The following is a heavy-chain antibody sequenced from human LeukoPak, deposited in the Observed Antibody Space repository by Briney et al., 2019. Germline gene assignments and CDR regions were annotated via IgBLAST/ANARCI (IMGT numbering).Heavy chain of an antibody. CDR2: INPNSGGT. J-gene: IGHJ4*02. V-gene: IGHV1-2*02. Sequence: ASVKGSCKASGYTFTGYYMHWVRQAPGQGLEWMGWINPNSGGTNYAQKFQGRVTMTRDTSISTAYMELSRLRSDDTAVYYCARVRGYYDSSGYYDYWGQGTLVTVSS. CDR1: GYTFTGYY. CDR3: ARVRGYYDSSGYYDY. D-gene: IGHD3-22*01.